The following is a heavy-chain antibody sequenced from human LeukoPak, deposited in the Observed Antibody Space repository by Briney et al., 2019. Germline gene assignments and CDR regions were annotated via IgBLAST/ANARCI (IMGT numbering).Heavy chain of an antibody. CDR1: GYTFTGYY. J-gene: IGHJ4*02. Sequence: ASVKVSCKASGYTFTGYYMHWVRQAPGQGLEWMGWINPNSGGTNYAQKFQGRVTMTRDTSISTAYMELSRQRSDDPAVYYCARGGSGSYYPFAYWGQGTLVTVSS. CDR3: ARGGSGSYYPFAY. D-gene: IGHD3-10*01. V-gene: IGHV1-2*02. CDR2: INPNSGGT.